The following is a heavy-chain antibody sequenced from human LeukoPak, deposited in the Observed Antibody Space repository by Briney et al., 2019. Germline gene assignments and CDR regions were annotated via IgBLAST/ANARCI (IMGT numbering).Heavy chain of an antibody. Sequence: GASVKVSCKASGYTFASYDISWVRQATGQGLEWMGWMNPNSGNTGYAQQFQGRVTITKNTSISTAYMELSSLRSEDTAIYYCARGRTSGTYNWFDPWGQGTLVTVSS. V-gene: IGHV1-8*01. CDR1: GYTFASYD. CDR3: ARGRTSGTYNWFDP. J-gene: IGHJ5*02. D-gene: IGHD3-10*01. CDR2: MNPNSGNT.